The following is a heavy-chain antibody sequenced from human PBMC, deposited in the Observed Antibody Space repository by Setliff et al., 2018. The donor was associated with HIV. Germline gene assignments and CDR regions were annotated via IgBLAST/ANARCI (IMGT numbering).Heavy chain of an antibody. V-gene: IGHV3-48*03. D-gene: IGHD4-17*01. J-gene: IGHJ6*02. CDR3: AREQTTVTGGYYYYYYGMDV. Sequence: GGSLRLSCAASGFTFSSYEMNWVRQAPGKGLEWISYISSSDSTIYYTDSVKGRFTISRDNAKNSLYLQMNSLRAEDTAIYYCAREQTTVTGGYYYYYYGMDVWGQGTTVTVSS. CDR1: GFTFSSYE. CDR2: ISSSDSTI.